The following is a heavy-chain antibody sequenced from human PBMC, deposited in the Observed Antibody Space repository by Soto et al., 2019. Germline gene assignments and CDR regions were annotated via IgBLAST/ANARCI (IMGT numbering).Heavy chain of an antibody. CDR1: GFTFSKYG. CDR3: ARDDDNDANALDY. V-gene: IGHV3-33*01. Sequence: GGSLRLSCAASGFTFSKYGMHWVRQAPGKGLEWVALIWNDGIRKVYVDSVKGRFTISRDNSKNTPDLQMNNLRDEDTAVYYCARDDDNDANALDYWGPGTLVTVSS. J-gene: IGHJ4*02. CDR2: IWNDGIRK.